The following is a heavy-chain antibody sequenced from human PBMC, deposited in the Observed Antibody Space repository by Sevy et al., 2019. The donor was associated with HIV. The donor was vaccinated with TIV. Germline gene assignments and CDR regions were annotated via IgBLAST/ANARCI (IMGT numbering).Heavy chain of an antibody. CDR3: ARGVRSVRAPNFDY. Sequence: SETLSLTCAVSGYSIISGYYWGWIRQPPGKGLEWIGNIYHSGSTYYNPSLKSRVTISLDTSKNQFSLRLSSVTAADTAVYYCARGVRSVRAPNFDYRGQGTLVTVSS. J-gene: IGHJ4*02. V-gene: IGHV4-38-2*01. CDR1: GYSIISGYY. D-gene: IGHD3-10*02. CDR2: IYHSGST.